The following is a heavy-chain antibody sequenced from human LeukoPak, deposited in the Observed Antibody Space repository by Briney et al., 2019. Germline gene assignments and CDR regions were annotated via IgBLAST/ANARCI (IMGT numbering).Heavy chain of an antibody. CDR2: ISSSSSYT. D-gene: IGHD3-22*01. V-gene: IGHV3-11*05. CDR1: GFTFSDYY. Sequence: GGSLRLSCAASGFTFSDYYMSWIRQAPGKGLEWVSYISSSSSYTNYADSVKGRFTIPRDNAKNSLYLQMNSLRAEDTAVYYCAREDSHHYYDSSGYYYGVDYWGQGTLVTVSS. J-gene: IGHJ4*02. CDR3: AREDSHHYYDSSGYYYGVDY.